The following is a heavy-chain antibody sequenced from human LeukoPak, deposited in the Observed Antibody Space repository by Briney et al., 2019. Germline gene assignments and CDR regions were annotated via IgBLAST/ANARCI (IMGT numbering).Heavy chain of an antibody. V-gene: IGHV3-23*01. CDR1: GFTFHGYP. CDR2: ISGSGLST. D-gene: IGHD1-26*01. J-gene: IGHJ4*03. Sequence: PGGSLRLSCAASGFTFHGYPMTWVSQAPGKGLEWVSTISGSGLSTYYADSVKGRFSISRDNSNQTLYLQMSSVRADDTAVYYCARGQGVVGATTRGYFGYWGQGALVTVSS. CDR3: ARGQGVVGATTRGYFGY.